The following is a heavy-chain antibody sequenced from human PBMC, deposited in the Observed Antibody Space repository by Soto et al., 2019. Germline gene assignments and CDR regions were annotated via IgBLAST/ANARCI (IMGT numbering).Heavy chain of an antibody. CDR1: GASINSGGYY. CDR3: ASGVGCNPFYCSQLDP. J-gene: IGHJ5*02. Sequence: SETLSLTCTVSGASINSGGYYWSWIRQLPGKGLEWIGYIYFSGSTYYNPSLNSRVILSIDTSKNQFSLKLNSVTDADTAMYYCASGVGCNPFYCSQLDPWGQGTLVTVSS. V-gene: IGHV4-31*03. CDR2: IYFSGST. D-gene: IGHD2-21*02.